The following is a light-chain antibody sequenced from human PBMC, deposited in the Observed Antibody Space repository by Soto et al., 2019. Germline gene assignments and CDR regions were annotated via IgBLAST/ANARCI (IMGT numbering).Light chain of an antibody. J-gene: IGKJ1*01. V-gene: IGKV3-20*01. CDR1: QSVSSNY. CDR3: QQYGTSPQT. Sequence: EIVLTQSPDTLSLSPGERATLSCRASQSVSSNYFAWYQQKSGQAPRLLIYGASSRASGIPDRFSGSASGTDFILTISRLEPEDFALSYCQQYGTSPQTFGQGTKVEVK. CDR2: GAS.